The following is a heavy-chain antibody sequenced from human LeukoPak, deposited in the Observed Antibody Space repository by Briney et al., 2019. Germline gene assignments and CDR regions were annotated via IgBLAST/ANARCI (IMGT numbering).Heavy chain of an antibody. CDR3: ARAGAYCGGDCYRGFPDAFDI. Sequence: GGSLRLSCAASGFTFNDYGMSWVRQAPGKGLEWVSVIYSGGSTYYADSVKGRFTISRDNSKNTLYLQMNSLRAEDTAVYYCARAGAYCGGDCYRGFPDAFDIRGQGTMVTVSS. J-gene: IGHJ3*02. V-gene: IGHV3-53*01. D-gene: IGHD2-21*02. CDR2: IYSGGST. CDR1: GFTFNDYG.